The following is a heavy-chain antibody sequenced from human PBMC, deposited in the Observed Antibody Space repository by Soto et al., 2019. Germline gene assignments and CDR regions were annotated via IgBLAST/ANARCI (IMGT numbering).Heavy chain of an antibody. J-gene: IGHJ5*02. CDR3: ARVAVAAQPRWYNGFDP. CDR1: GYTFTDYD. V-gene: IGHV1-8*01. D-gene: IGHD2-15*01. CDR2: MNPNSGET. Sequence: QEQLVQSGAEVKKPGASVKVSCKTSGYTFTDYDINWVRQATGQGLEWIGWMNPNSGETGYAQKFEGRLTMSRSACLSTAYLAMSCLGSEDTAVYYCARVAVAAQPRWYNGFDPWGQGTLVTVAS.